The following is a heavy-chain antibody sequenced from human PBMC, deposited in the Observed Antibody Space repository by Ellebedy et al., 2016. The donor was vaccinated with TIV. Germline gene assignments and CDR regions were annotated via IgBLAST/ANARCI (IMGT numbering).Heavy chain of an antibody. Sequence: AASVKVSCKASGYSFTTYGITWVRQAPGQGLEWMGWISPYNGDTDYAQKFQGRVTMTTDTYTNTVFMDLRSLRSDDTAIYYCARTPFLTKTDHGVGYWYFDLWGRGTPLTVSS. D-gene: IGHD1-26*01. CDR3: ARTPFLTKTDHGVGYWYFDL. CDR1: GYSFTTYG. CDR2: ISPYNGDT. J-gene: IGHJ2*01. V-gene: IGHV1-18*01.